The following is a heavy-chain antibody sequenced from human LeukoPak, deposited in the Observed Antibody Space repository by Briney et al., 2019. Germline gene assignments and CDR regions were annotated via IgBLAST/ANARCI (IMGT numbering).Heavy chain of an antibody. D-gene: IGHD6-13*01. CDR1: GFTFSSYA. Sequence: GGSLRLSCAASGFTFSSYAMHWVRQAPGKGLEWVSYISSSGSTIYYADSVKGRFTISRDNAKNSLYLQMNSLRAEDTAVYYCARDRTAAGTISDYWGQGTLVTVSS. J-gene: IGHJ4*02. CDR3: ARDRTAAGTISDY. CDR2: ISSSGSTI. V-gene: IGHV3-48*04.